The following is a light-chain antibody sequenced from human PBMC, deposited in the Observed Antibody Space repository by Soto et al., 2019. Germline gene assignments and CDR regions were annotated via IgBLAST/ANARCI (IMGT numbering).Light chain of an antibody. CDR1: QAITND. V-gene: IGKV1-17*01. J-gene: IGKJ1*01. CDR3: LHHNSYPRT. Sequence: DIQMTQSPSSLSASVGDRVTITCRASQAITNDLSWYQQKPGEPPKRLIYAASTLHSGVPSRFSGSESGKYFTPTISSRQPEDFAPYFCLHHNSYPRTSGQGTKVETK. CDR2: AAS.